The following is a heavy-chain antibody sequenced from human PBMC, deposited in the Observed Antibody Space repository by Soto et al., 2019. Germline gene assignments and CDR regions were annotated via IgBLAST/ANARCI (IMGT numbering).Heavy chain of an antibody. Sequence: QVQLVQSGAEVKKPGASVKVSCKASGYTFTSYGISWVRQAPGQGLEWMGWISAYNGNTNYAQKLQGRVTMTTDTXXXXXXXXXXXXXXXXXXXXXXXXXXXXXXXXXXXYYMDVWGKGTTVTVSS. CDR3: XXXXXXXXXXXXXYYMDV. CDR2: ISAYNGNT. CDR1: GYTFTSYG. V-gene: IGHV1-18*01. J-gene: IGHJ6*03.